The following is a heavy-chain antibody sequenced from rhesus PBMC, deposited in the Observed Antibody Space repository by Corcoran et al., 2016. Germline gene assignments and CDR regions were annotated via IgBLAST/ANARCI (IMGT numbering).Heavy chain of an antibody. CDR3: VRMEDRTDWPGFDS. Sequence: QVQLQESGPGLVKLSETLSLTCAVSGGPISNNYWNWIPQAPGKGLEWIGRIRGSGGTTSYNPCLKTRLTISTDTSKNQFSLKRTSVTAADTAIYYCVRMEDRTDWPGFDSWGQGVLVTVSS. D-gene: IGHD2-2*01. CDR2: IRGSGGTT. V-gene: IGHV4-147*01. J-gene: IGHJ4*01. CDR1: GGPISNNY.